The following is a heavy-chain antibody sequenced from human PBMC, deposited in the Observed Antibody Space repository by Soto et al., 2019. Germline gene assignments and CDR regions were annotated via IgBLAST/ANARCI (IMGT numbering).Heavy chain of an antibody. CDR1: GGSMSSGGYF. D-gene: IGHD3-3*01. J-gene: IGHJ6*02. CDR2: IYYSGST. CDR3: ASFSVTRFGVGQGGMDV. Sequence: SETLSLTCTVSGGSMSSGGYFWCWIRQQPGKGLEWIGCIYYSGSTYYNPSLKSRVTISVDTSKNQFSLKLSSVTAADTAVYYCASFSVTRFGVGQGGMDVTARGSTVTGS. V-gene: IGHV4-31*03.